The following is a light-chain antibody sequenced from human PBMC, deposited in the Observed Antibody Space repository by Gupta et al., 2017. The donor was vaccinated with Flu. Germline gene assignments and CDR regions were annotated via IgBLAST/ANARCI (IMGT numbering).Light chain of an antibody. CDR1: SSNIRAGYD. J-gene: IGLJ2*01. Sequence: QSVLTQPPSVSGAPGQRVTLSCTGSSSNIRAGYDVHWYQQLPGQAPKLLIYGNSNRPSRVPDRFSGSKSGTSASLAITGLQAEDEADYYCQSYYSSRSAGNVVFGGGTKLTVL. V-gene: IGLV1-40*01. CDR2: GNS. CDR3: QSYYSSRSAGNVV.